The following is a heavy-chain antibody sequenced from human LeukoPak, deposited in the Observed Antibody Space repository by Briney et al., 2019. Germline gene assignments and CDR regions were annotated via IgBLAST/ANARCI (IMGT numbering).Heavy chain of an antibody. J-gene: IGHJ4*02. Sequence: GGSLRLSCAASGFIFTNYAMTWVRQAPGKGLEWVSTISGSGGGTYYAASVKGRFTISRDNSKNTLYLQMNRLRAEDTAIYYCAKGCGDTCYSSFDSWGQGILITVSS. V-gene: IGHV3-23*01. CDR2: ISGSGGGT. D-gene: IGHD2-21*02. CDR3: AKGCGDTCYSSFDS. CDR1: GFIFTNYA.